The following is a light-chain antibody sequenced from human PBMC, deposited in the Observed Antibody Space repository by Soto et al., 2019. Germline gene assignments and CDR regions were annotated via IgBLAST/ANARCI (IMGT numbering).Light chain of an antibody. J-gene: IGLJ7*01. V-gene: IGLV2-14*01. CDR3: SSYTRGSRAV. CDR1: SSDVGLYNY. CDR2: EVN. Sequence: QSALTQPASVSGSPGQSITISCSGTSSDVGLYNYVSWYQQHPGKVPKLLIYEVNKRPSGVSSRFSGSKSGNTASLTISGLQAEDEAEYYCSSYTRGSRAVFGGGTQLTVL.